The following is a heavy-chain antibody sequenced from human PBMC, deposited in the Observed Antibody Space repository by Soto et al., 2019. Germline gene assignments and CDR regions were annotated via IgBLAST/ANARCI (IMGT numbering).Heavy chain of an antibody. D-gene: IGHD3-3*01. CDR1: GYTFTSYD. J-gene: IGHJ6*02. CDR3: ARPRSGSYYYGMDV. Sequence: QVQLVQSGAEVKKPGASVKVSCKASGYTFTSYDINWVRQATGQGLEWMGWMNPNSGNTGYAQKYQGRVTMTRNTSIITAYMELSSLRSEDTAVSSCARPRSGSYYYGMDVWGQGTAVTVSS. V-gene: IGHV1-8*01. CDR2: MNPNSGNT.